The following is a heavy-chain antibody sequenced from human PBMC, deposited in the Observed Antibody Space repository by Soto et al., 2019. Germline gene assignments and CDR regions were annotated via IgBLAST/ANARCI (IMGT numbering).Heavy chain of an antibody. J-gene: IGHJ4*02. V-gene: IGHV4-61*01. CDR1: GGSVSRDSNF. D-gene: IGHD4-4*01. CDR3: ARGYSHYAH. Sequence: SENLSLTCTVSGGSVSRDSNFWSWIRQPPGKGLEWIGYIYYSGPSRYNPSLESRVTISIDSSKNQVSLTLTSVTAADTAVYYCARGYSHYAHWGRGTLVTVSS. CDR2: IYYSGPS.